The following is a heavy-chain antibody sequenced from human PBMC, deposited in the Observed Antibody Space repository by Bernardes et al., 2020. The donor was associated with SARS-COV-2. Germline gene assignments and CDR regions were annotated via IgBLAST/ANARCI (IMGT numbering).Heavy chain of an antibody. CDR3: ARGFDY. V-gene: IGHV4-59*01. Sequence: SATLSLTCTVSGGSISASYWSWFRQPPGPGLAWIGYLYYTWRTHYNPSLQSRVTISVDTSKNQFSLKLSSVTAADTAVYYCARGFDYWGQGILVTVS. J-gene: IGHJ4*02. CDR2: LYYTWRT. CDR1: GGSISASY.